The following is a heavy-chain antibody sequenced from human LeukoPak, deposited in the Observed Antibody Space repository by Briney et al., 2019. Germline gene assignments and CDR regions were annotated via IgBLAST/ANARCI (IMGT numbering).Heavy chain of an antibody. CDR1: GFTFNNNA. Sequence: GGSLRLSCATSGFTFNNNAMSWVRQAPGKGLEWVSAINGGGDATEYADSVKGRFTISRDSSKNTLYLQMNSLRPDDTAVYYCARCTASCYANAFDVWGQGTLLTVSS. J-gene: IGHJ3*01. CDR3: ARCTASCYANAFDV. V-gene: IGHV3-23*01. CDR2: INGGGDAT. D-gene: IGHD2-2*01.